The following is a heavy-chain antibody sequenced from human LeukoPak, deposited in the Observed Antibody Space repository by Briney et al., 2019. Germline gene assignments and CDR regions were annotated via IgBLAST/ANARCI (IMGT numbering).Heavy chain of an antibody. D-gene: IGHD2-2*02. Sequence: QPGRSLRPSFAASGFPFSNYAMHWVRQAPGKGLEGVAGISYDGSNKYYADSVKGRFTISRDNSKNTLYLQMSSLRAEDTAVYNCAREAADIVVVPAAIGLHYYYYMDVWGKGTTVTVSS. CDR2: ISYDGSNK. CDR1: GFPFSNYA. J-gene: IGHJ6*03. CDR3: AREAADIVVVPAAIGLHYYYYMDV. V-gene: IGHV3-30-3*01.